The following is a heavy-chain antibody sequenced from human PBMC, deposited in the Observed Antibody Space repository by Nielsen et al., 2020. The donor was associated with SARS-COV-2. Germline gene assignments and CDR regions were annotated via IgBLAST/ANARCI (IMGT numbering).Heavy chain of an antibody. D-gene: IGHD5-18*01. CDR1: GYTFSTYG. CDR3: ARDRNVDTADDY. J-gene: IGHJ4*02. CDR2: ISAYNGNT. V-gene: IGHV1-18*01. Sequence: ASVKVSCKASGYTFSTYGITWVRQAPGQGLEWMGWISAYNGNTNYAQKLRGRVTMTTDTSTSTAYMELRSLRSDDTAVYYCARDRNVDTADDYWGQGTLVTVSS.